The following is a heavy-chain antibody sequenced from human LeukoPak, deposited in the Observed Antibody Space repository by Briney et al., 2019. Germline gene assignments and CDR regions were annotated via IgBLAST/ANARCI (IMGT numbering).Heavy chain of an antibody. V-gene: IGHV3-74*01. CDR2: INSDGSST. CDR3: ARDFSQRGGSNLFDY. CDR1: GFTFSSYW. D-gene: IGHD6-13*01. J-gene: IGHJ4*02. Sequence: PGGSLGLSCAASGFTFSSYWMHWVRQAPGKGLVWVSRINSDGSSTSYADSVKGRFTISRDNAKNTLYLQMNSLRAEDTAVYYCARDFSQRGGSNLFDYWGQGTLVTVSS.